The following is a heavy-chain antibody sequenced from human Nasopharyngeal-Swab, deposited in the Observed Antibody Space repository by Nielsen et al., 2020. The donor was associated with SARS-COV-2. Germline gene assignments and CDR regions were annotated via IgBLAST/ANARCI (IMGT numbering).Heavy chain of an antibody. CDR2: ISAYNGNT. V-gene: IGHV1-18*01. CDR3: ARIRGSSGWPYFDY. Sequence: ASVKVSCKASGGTFSSYAISWVRQAPGQGLEWMGWISAYNGNTNYAQKLQGRVTMTTDTSTSTAYMELRSLRSDDTAVYYCARIRGSSGWPYFDYWGQGTLVTVSS. J-gene: IGHJ4*02. CDR1: GGTFSSYA. D-gene: IGHD6-19*01.